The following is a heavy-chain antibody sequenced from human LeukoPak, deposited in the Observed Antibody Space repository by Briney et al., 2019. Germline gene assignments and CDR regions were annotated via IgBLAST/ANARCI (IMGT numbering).Heavy chain of an antibody. J-gene: IGHJ4*02. CDR1: RGSISGYS. CDR2: IYYSGDT. V-gene: IGHV4-59*01. CDR3: GRAVGSFDWLPLFDY. D-gene: IGHD3-9*01. Sequence: PSETLSLTCTVSRGSISGYSWSWIRQSPGGGLEWIGYIYYSGDTAYNPSLRSRVTLSVDTSKNQFSLQLRSVTTADTAVYYCGRAVGSFDWLPLFDYWGQGTLVTVSS.